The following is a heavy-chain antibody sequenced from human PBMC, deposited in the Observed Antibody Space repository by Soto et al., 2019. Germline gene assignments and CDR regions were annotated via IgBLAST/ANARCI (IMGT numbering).Heavy chain of an antibody. CDR3: ARVTSGWYFDC. CDR1: GDSVSSNSVA. V-gene: IGHV6-1*01. CDR2: TYYRSKWYD. D-gene: IGHD6-19*01. J-gene: IGHJ4*02. Sequence: RSQTLSLTCAISGDSVSSNSVAWYWIRQSPSRGLEWLGRTYYRSKWYDDYAVPVKSRITINPDTSKNQLSLQLNSVTPEDTAVYYCARVTSGWYFDCWGQGTLVTVSS.